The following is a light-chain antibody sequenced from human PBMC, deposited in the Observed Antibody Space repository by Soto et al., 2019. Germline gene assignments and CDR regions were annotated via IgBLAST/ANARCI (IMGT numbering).Light chain of an antibody. J-gene: IGLJ2*01. CDR1: SSDVGGYNY. V-gene: IGLV2-8*01. CDR2: EVS. Sequence: QSALTQPPSASGSPGQSVTISCTGTSSDVGGYNYVSWYRQHPGKAPKLMIYEVSKRPSGVPDRFSGSKSGNKASLTVSGLQAEDEADYYCSSYGGSNNLVFGGGTQLTVL. CDR3: SSYGGSNNLV.